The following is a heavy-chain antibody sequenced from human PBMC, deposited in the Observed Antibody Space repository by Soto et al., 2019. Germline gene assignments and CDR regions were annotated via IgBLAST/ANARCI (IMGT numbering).Heavy chain of an antibody. CDR3: ARGYVDTGPLGDTDV. CDR1: GFTFSSYE. CDR2: ISSSGDTI. J-gene: IGHJ6*02. D-gene: IGHD5-18*01. V-gene: IGHV3-48*03. Sequence: EVQLVESGGDLVQPGGSLRLSCEASGFTFSSYEIHWVRQAPGKGPEWISYISSSGDTIYYSESVEGRFTTSRDNAKNSLFLQTNSLRAEDTAVYHCARGYVDTGPLGDTDVWGQGTTVTVSS.